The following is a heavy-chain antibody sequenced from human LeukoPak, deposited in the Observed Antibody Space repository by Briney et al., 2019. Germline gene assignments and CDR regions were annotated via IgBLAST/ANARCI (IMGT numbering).Heavy chain of an antibody. V-gene: IGHV3-49*04. D-gene: IGHD1-26*01. CDR1: GFTFGDYA. J-gene: IGHJ6*03. CDR3: TRGETWDSYYVDV. CDR2: IRSEAYGGTT. Sequence: GGSLRLSCAASGFTFGDYAMNWVRQTPGKGLEWVGVIRSEAYGGTTEYAASVKGRFTISRDDSKSIAYLQMNSLKTEDTAVYYCTRGETWDSYYVDVWGKGTTVTVSS.